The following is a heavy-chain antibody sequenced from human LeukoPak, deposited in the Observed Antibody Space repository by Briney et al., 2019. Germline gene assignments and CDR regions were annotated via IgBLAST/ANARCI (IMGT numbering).Heavy chain of an antibody. CDR2: ISSSSSYI. D-gene: IGHD1-26*01. J-gene: IGHJ4*02. CDR1: GFTFSSYS. V-gene: IGHV3-21*01. Sequence: GSLRLSCAASGFTFSSYSMNWVRQAPGKGLEWVSSISSSSSYIYYADSVKGRFTISRDNAKNSLYLQMNSLRAEDTAVYYCAREYSGSYNFDYWGQGTLVTVSS. CDR3: AREYSGSYNFDY.